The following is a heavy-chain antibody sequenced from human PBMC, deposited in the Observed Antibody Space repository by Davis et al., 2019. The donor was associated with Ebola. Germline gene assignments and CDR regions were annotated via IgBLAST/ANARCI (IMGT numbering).Heavy chain of an antibody. CDR2: ISSSSSYI. CDR1: GFTFSSYS. Sequence: PGGSLRLSCAASGFTFSSYSMNWVRQAPGKGLEWVSSISSSSSYIYYADSVKGRFTISRDNAKNSLYLQMNSLRAEDTAVYYCARDRQITGTTLGWFDPWGQGTLVTVSS. CDR3: ARDRQITGTTLGWFDP. D-gene: IGHD1-7*01. V-gene: IGHV3-21*01. J-gene: IGHJ5*02.